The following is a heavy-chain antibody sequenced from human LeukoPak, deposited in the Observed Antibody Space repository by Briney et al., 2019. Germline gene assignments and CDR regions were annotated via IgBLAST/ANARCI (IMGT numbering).Heavy chain of an antibody. CDR2: INSDGSIT. Sequence: PGGSLRLSCAASGFTFSSHWMHWVRQAPGKGLVWVSRINSDGSITSYAASVKGRFTISRDNAKDTLYLQMNSLRAEDAAVYYCASPMWDTAIHDYWGQGTLVTVSS. J-gene: IGHJ4*02. D-gene: IGHD5-18*01. V-gene: IGHV3-74*01. CDR3: ASPMWDTAIHDY. CDR1: GFTFSSHW.